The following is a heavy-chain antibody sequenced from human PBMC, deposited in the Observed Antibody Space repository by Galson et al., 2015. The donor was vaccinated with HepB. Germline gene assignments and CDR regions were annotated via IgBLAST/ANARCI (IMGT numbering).Heavy chain of an antibody. CDR2: ISYDGSNK. V-gene: IGHV3-30-3*01. D-gene: IGHD6-19*01. CDR1: GFTFSSYV. J-gene: IGHJ4*02. Sequence: SLRLSCAASGFTFSSYVMRWVRQAPGKGLEWVAVISYDGSNKYYADSVKGRFTISRDNSKNTLYLQMNSLRAEDTAVYYCATDGVAVSGAYFDYWGQGTLVTVSS. CDR3: ATDGVAVSGAYFDY.